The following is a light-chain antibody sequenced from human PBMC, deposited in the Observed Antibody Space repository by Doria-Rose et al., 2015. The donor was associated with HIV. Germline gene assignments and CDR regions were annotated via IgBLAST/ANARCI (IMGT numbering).Light chain of an antibody. Sequence: DIVITQSSGTLSLSPGERATLSCRASQSFSSIYLAWYQQKPGQAPSLLIYDGSTRATGIPDRFSASGSGTDFTLTINRLEPEDFALYYCHQYGTSWTFGQGTKVEI. CDR1: QSFSSIY. CDR2: DGS. J-gene: IGKJ1*01. V-gene: IGKV3-20*01. CDR3: HQYGTSWT.